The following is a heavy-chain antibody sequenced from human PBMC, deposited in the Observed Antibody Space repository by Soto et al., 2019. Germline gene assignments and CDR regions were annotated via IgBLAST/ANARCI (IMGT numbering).Heavy chain of an antibody. D-gene: IGHD2-15*01. CDR1: GFTFNNGW. J-gene: IGHJ4*02. CDR3: TTDSTQTFCDGGPCYSVLTKIHDS. CDR2: IKSKAAGGTT. V-gene: IGHV3-15*01. Sequence: EVQLVESGGGLVKPGGSLRLSCAASGFTFNNGWMSWVRQAPGKGLEWVGRIKSKAAGGTTDYSAPVQGRFTISRDDSKNTVHLQMNSLKTEDTAVYYCTTDSTQTFCDGGPCYSVLTKIHDSWGQRTLVTVSS.